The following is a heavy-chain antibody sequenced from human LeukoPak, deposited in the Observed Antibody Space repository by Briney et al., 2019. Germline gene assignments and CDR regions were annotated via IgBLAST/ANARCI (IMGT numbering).Heavy chain of an antibody. V-gene: IGHV4-34*01. CDR3: ARGLSGGVAARQRRFDY. CDR1: GGSFSGYY. CDR2: INHSGST. Sequence: SETLSLTCAVYGGSFSGYYWSWIRQPPGKGLEWIGEINHSGSTNCNPSLKSRVTISVDTSKNQFSLKLSSVTAADTAVYYCARGLSGGVAARQRRFDYWGQGTLVTVSS. J-gene: IGHJ4*02. D-gene: IGHD6-6*01.